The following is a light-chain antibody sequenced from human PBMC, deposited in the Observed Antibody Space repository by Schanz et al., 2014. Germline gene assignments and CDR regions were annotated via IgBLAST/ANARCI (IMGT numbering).Light chain of an antibody. Sequence: EIVLTQSPGTLSLSPGERATLSCRASQSVSSSYLAWYRQKPGQAPRLLIYGASSRATGIPARFSGSGSGTDFTLTISSLEPEDFAVYYCQQRSNWLWTFGQGTKVEIK. CDR3: QQRSNWLWT. CDR1: QSVSSSY. V-gene: IGKV3D-20*02. CDR2: GAS. J-gene: IGKJ1*01.